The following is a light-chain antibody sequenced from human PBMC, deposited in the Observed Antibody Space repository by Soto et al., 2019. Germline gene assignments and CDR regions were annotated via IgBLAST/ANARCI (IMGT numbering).Light chain of an antibody. V-gene: IGKV4-1*01. J-gene: IGKJ4*01. CDR1: QNLLYSTNNKNY. CDR3: QQHYNTPLA. CDR2: WAS. Sequence: DFVMTQSPDSLAVSLGERATINCKSSQNLLYSTNNKNYLSWFQQKPGQPPKLLIYWASTRESGVPDRFSGRGSGTDFTLTISSLQAEDVAVYYCQQHYNTPLAFGGGTKVEVK.